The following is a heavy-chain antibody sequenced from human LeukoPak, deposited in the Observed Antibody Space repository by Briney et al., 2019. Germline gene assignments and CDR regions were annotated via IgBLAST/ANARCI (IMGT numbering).Heavy chain of an antibody. D-gene: IGHD3-10*01. CDR1: GFTFSSYA. Sequence: PGRSLRLSCAASGFTFSSYAMHWVRQAPGKGLEWVAVISYDGSNKYYADSVKGRFTISRDNSKNTLYLQMNSLRAEDTAVYYCASEITMVRGVITNWFDPWGQGTLVTVSS. CDR2: ISYDGSNK. CDR3: ASEITMVRGVITNWFDP. V-gene: IGHV3-30*04. J-gene: IGHJ5*02.